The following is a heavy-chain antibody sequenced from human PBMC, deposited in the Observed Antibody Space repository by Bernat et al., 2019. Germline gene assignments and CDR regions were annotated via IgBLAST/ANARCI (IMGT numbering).Heavy chain of an antibody. Sequence: EVQLVESGGGLVKPGGSLRLSCAASGFTFSNAWMSWVRQAPGKGLEWVGRIKSKTDGGTTDYAAPVKGRFTISRDDSKNTLYLQMSSLTTDDTAVYYCTTEEGGSWYSHCYYGMDVWGQGTTVTVSS. CDR2: IKSKTDGGTT. CDR1: GFTFSNAW. V-gene: IGHV3-15*01. J-gene: IGHJ6*02. D-gene: IGHD6-13*01. CDR3: TTEEGGSWYSHCYYGMDV.